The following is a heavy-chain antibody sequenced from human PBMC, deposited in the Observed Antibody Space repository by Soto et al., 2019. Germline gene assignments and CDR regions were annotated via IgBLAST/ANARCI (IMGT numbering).Heavy chain of an antibody. J-gene: IGHJ4*02. CDR1: GYTFTNHA. V-gene: IGHV1-3*01. D-gene: IGHD3-22*01. CDR2: INAGDDNT. Sequence: ASVKVSCKASGYTFTNHAIHWVRQAPGQRLEWMGWINAGDDNTKYSQRFQDRVTITRDTSASTAYMELSSLRSEDTAVYYCARNYYDSSGYYYWDDYWGQGTLVTVSS. CDR3: ARNYYDSSGYYYWDDY.